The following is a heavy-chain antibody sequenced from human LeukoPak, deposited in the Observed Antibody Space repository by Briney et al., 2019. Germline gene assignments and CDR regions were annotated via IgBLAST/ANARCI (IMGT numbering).Heavy chain of an antibody. V-gene: IGHV3-23*01. J-gene: IGHJ1*01. CDR1: GFTFSNYA. CDR2: IRGSGGTT. Sequence: GGSLRLSCAASGFTFSNYAMVWVRQAPGKGLEWVSAIRGSGGTTFYADSVKGRFTVSRDNSKNILYLQMNSLRVEDTAVYYCGRDPNGDYIGAFEFRRWVQGTLVTVSS. CDR3: GRDPNGDYIGAFEFRR. D-gene: IGHD4-17*01.